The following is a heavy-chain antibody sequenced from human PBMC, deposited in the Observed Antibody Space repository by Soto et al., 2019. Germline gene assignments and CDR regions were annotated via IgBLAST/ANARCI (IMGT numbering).Heavy chain of an antibody. V-gene: IGHV4-39*01. D-gene: IGHD6-6*01. CDR3: AGPYSSSLGYYYYYMDV. CDR1: GGSISSSSYY. J-gene: IGHJ6*03. CDR2: IYYSGST. Sequence: QLQLQESGPGLVKPSETLSLTCTVSGGSISSSSYYWGWIRQPPGKGLEWIGSIYYSGSTYYNPSLKRRVTISIDTSKNQFSLKLSSVTAADTAVYYCAGPYSSSLGYYYYYMDVWGKGTTVTVSS.